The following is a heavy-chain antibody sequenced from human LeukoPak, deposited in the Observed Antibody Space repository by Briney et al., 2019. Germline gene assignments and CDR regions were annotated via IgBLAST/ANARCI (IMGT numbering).Heavy chain of an antibody. Sequence: PGGSLRPSCAASGFTFSSYWMSWVRQAPGKGLEWVANIKQDGSEKYYVDSVKGRFTISRDNAKNSLYLQMNSLRAEDTAVYYCAREGESYPFDYWGQGTLVTVSS. CDR1: GFTFSSYW. V-gene: IGHV3-7*03. CDR3: AREGESYPFDY. D-gene: IGHD1-26*01. J-gene: IGHJ4*02. CDR2: IKQDGSEK.